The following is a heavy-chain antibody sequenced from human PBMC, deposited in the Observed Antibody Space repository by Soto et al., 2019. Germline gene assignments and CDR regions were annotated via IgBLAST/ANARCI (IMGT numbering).Heavy chain of an antibody. Sequence: SETLSLTCNVSGGPIKTGDYYWNWIRQPPGKGLEWIGYVFYCGATNYSPSLKSRAAISMDTSKNQFSLSLTSVTAADTAVYYCARAGFSYGHLLFWGQGIRVTVSS. J-gene: IGHJ4*02. D-gene: IGHD3-10*01. CDR2: VFYCGAT. CDR3: ARAGFSYGHLLF. V-gene: IGHV4-30-4*01. CDR1: GGPIKTGDYY.